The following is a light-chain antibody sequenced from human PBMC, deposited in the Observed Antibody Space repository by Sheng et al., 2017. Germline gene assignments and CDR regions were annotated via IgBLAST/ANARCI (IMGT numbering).Light chain of an antibody. CDR1: QSVSSN. V-gene: IGKV3-15*01. CDR3: QQYYSSFYT. CDR2: AAS. Sequence: EIVLTQSPATLSVSPGERATLSCRASQSVSSNLAWYQQKPGKAPKLLVYAASRLESGVPARFSGGGSGTYFTLTISGLQPEDFATYYCQQYYSSFYTFGQGTKLEIK. J-gene: IGKJ2*01.